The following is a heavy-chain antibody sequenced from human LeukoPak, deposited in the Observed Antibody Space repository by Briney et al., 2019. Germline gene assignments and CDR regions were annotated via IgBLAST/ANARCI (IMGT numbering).Heavy chain of an antibody. CDR1: GFTFSSYA. CDR3: AKTPDIVVVVAATLFDY. V-gene: IGHV3-23*01. J-gene: IGHJ4*02. D-gene: IGHD2-15*01. CDR2: ISGSGGST. Sequence: PGGSLRLSCAASGFTFSSYAMSWVRQAPGKGLEWASAISGSGGSTYYADSVKGRFTISRDNSKNTLYLQMNSLRAEDTAVYCCAKTPDIVVVVAATLFDYWGQGTLVTVSS.